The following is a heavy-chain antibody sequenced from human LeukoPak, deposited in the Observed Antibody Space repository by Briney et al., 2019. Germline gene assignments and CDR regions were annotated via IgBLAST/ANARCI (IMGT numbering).Heavy chain of an antibody. J-gene: IGHJ4*02. CDR3: AKGGWSSFFDY. D-gene: IGHD6-19*01. Sequence: PGGSLRLSCAASGFTFNSYAMTWVRQAPGKGLEWVSSVSDSGDYTYYADSVKGRFTISRDNSKNTLYLQVNSLRAEDTAVYYCAKGGWSSFFDYWGQGTLVTVSS. CDR1: GFTFNSYA. CDR2: VSDSGDYT. V-gene: IGHV3-23*01.